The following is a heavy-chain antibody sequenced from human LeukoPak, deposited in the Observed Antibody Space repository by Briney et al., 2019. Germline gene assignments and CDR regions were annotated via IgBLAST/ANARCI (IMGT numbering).Heavy chain of an antibody. CDR1: GLTVSSNY. V-gene: IGHV3-53*01. D-gene: IGHD3-22*01. CDR3: ARDLGDSSAYYDY. J-gene: IGHJ4*02. CDR2: IYSGGNT. Sequence: GGCLRLSCAASGLTVSSNYMSWVRQAPGKGLELVSVIYSGGNTYYADSVKGRFTISRDYSKNTLYRQMNSLRVEDTAVYYCARDLGDSSAYYDYGGQGTLVTVSS.